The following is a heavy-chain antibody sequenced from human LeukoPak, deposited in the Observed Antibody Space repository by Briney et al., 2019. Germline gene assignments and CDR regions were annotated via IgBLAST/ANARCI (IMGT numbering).Heavy chain of an antibody. CDR3: ARAGYGSGSYYDY. CDR1: GGSISSGDYY. Sequence: SSETLSLTCTVSGGSISSGDYYWSWIRQPPGKGLEWIGYIYYSGSTYYNPSLKSRVTISVDTSKNQFSLKLSSVTAADTAVYYCARAGYGSGSYYDYWGQGTLVTVSS. V-gene: IGHV4-30-4*01. D-gene: IGHD3-10*01. CDR2: IYYSGST. J-gene: IGHJ4*02.